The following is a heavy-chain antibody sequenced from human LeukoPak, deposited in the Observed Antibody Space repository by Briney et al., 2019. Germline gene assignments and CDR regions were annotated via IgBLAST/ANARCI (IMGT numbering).Heavy chain of an antibody. Sequence: SETLSLTCAVYGGSFSGYYWSWIRQPPGKGLEWIGEINHSGSTNYNPSLKSRVTISVDTSKNQFSLKLSSVTAADTAVYYCARVQGYSSGIRNDYWGQGTLVTVSS. CDR2: INHSGST. V-gene: IGHV4-34*01. CDR3: ARVQGYSSGIRNDY. D-gene: IGHD6-19*01. CDR1: GGSFSGYY. J-gene: IGHJ4*02.